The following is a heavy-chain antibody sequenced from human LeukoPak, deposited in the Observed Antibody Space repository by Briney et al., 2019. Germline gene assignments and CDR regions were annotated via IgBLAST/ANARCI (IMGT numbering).Heavy chain of an antibody. J-gene: IGHJ5*02. CDR3: ARDTGLLWFGEGENWFDP. CDR2: IYTSGST. D-gene: IGHD3-10*01. V-gene: IGHV4-4*07. Sequence: SETLSLTCTVSGGSISSYYWSWIRQPAGKGLEWIGRIYTSGSTNYNPSLKSRVTMSVDTSKNQFPLKLSSVTAADTAVYYCARDTGLLWFGEGENWFDPWGQGTLVTVSS. CDR1: GGSISSYY.